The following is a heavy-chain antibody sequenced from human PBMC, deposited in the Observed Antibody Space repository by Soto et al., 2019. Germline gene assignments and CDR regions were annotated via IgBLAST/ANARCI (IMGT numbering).Heavy chain of an antibody. CDR2: ISAYNGNT. J-gene: IGHJ3*02. V-gene: IGHV1-18*01. D-gene: IGHD4-17*01. CDR1: VYTFTSYG. CDR3: ARDSIYGDYTWGAFDI. Sequence: ASVKVSCKASVYTFTSYGISWVRQAPGQGLEWMGWISAYNGNTNYAQKLQGRVTMTTDTSTSTAYMELRSLRSDDTAVYYCARDSIYGDYTWGAFDIWGQGTMVTVSS.